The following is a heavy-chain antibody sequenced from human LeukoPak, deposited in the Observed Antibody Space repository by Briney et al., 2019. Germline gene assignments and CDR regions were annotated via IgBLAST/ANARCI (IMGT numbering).Heavy chain of an antibody. Sequence: PVKVSCKASGGTFSSYAISWVRQAPGQGLEWMGRIIPIFGTANYAQKFQGRVTITTDESTSTAYMELSSLRSEDTAVYYCARGGNSATIDYWGQGTLVTVSS. CDR2: IIPIFGTA. CDR1: GGTFSSYA. J-gene: IGHJ4*02. D-gene: IGHD4-23*01. V-gene: IGHV1-69*05. CDR3: ARGGNSATIDY.